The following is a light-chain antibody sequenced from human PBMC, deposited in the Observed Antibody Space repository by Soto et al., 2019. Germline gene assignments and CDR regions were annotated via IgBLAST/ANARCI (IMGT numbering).Light chain of an antibody. J-gene: IGKJ2*01. CDR2: LGS. Sequence: ETVLTQSPLSLTVSPGEPASISCSSSQSLLHRNGHNYLDWYLQRPGQSPHLLIYLGSNRASGVPDRFSGRGTGNGFKMKNSRVEAEDCGIYYCKESLQSPQTFGQGTKLEIK. CDR1: QSLLHRNGHNY. V-gene: IGKV2-28*01. CDR3: KESLQSPQT.